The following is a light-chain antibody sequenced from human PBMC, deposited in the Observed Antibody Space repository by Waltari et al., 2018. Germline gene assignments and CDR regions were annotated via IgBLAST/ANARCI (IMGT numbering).Light chain of an antibody. CDR2: EGS. CDR1: SRDVGSDNL. J-gene: IGLJ3*02. Sequence: SSLTQPDPVSGSHGQSSTIHCPGSSRDVGSDNLVSWYQQHPGKAPKLIIYEGSKRPSGVSNRFSGSKSDNTASLTISGLQAEDEAHYYCCSYAGSSAPRVFGGGTKLTVL. V-gene: IGLV2-23*01. CDR3: CSYAGSSAPRV.